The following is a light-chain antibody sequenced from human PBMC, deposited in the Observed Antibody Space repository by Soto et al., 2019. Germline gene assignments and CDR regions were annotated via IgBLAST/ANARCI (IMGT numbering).Light chain of an antibody. CDR3: QHYNNWPPYS. CDR1: QRISTN. J-gene: IGKJ2*03. V-gene: IGKV3-15*01. CDR2: SAS. Sequence: EIVMTQSPPTLSVSPGERATLSCRASQRISTNVAWYQHKPGQAPRLLIYSASTRATGIPARFSGSGSGTEFTLTISSLQSEDFGVYYCQHYNNWPPYSFGQGTKVDIK.